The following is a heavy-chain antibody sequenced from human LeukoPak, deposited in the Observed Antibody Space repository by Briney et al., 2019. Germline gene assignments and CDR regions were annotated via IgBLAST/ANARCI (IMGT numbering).Heavy chain of an antibody. CDR2: ISSSSSTI. D-gene: IGHD3-22*01. J-gene: IGHJ4*02. CDR1: GFTFSSYA. Sequence: GGSLRLSCAASGFTFSSYAMHWVRQAPGKGLEWVSYISSSSSTIYYADSVKGRFTISRDNAKNSLYLQMNSLRAEDTAVYYCARGSTYYDSSGQVPFDYWGQGTLVTVSS. CDR3: ARGSTYYDSSGQVPFDY. V-gene: IGHV3-48*01.